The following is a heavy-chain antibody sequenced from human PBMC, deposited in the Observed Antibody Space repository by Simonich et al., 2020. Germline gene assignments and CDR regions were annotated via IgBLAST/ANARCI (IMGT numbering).Heavy chain of an antibody. V-gene: IGHV3-48*01. Sequence: EVQLVESGGGLVQPGGSLRLSCAASGFTFSSYSMNWVRQAPGKGLEGVSYISSSSSTINYADSVKGRFTISRDNAKNSLYLQMNSLRAEDTAVYYCARDSSYYAFDIWGQGTMVTVSS. CDR3: ARDSSYYAFDI. J-gene: IGHJ3*02. D-gene: IGHD5-12*01. CDR2: ISSSSSTI. CDR1: GFTFSSYS.